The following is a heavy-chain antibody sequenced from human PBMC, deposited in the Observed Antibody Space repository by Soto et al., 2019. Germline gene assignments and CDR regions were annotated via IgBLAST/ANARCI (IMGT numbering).Heavy chain of an antibody. CDR3: ARGSHSYGSGSYYRGLDY. CDR1: GGSFSGYY. CDR2: INHSGST. J-gene: IGHJ4*02. D-gene: IGHD3-10*01. V-gene: IGHV4-34*01. Sequence: QVQLQQWGAGLLKPSETLSLTCAVYGGSFSGYYWSWIRQPPGKGLEWIGEINHSGSTNYNPSLKSRVSISVDTSKNQFSLKLSSVTAAYTAVYYCARGSHSYGSGSYYRGLDYWGQGTLVTVSS.